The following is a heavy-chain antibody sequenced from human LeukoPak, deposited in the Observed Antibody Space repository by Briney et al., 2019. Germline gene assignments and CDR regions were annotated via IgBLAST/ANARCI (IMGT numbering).Heavy chain of an antibody. CDR3: AREAATLDAFDI. Sequence: PGGSLRLSCAASGFTFSSYGMHWVRQDPGKGLEWVAVIWYDGSNKYYADSVKGRFTISRDNSKNTLYLQMNSLRAEDTAVYYCAREAATLDAFDIWGQGTMVTVSS. J-gene: IGHJ3*02. D-gene: IGHD2-15*01. CDR2: IWYDGSNK. CDR1: GFTFSSYG. V-gene: IGHV3-33*01.